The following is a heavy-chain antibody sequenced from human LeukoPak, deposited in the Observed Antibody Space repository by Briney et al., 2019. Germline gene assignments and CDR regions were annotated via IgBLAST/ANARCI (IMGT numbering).Heavy chain of an antibody. Sequence: GRSLRLSCAASGFTFSSYVMHWVRQAPGKGLEWVAVISYDGSNKYYADSVKGRFTISRDNSKNTLYLQMNSLRAEDTAVYYCARVGAPFDYWGQGTLVTVSS. D-gene: IGHD1-26*01. V-gene: IGHV3-30*04. CDR3: ARVGAPFDY. CDR1: GFTFSSYV. J-gene: IGHJ4*02. CDR2: ISYDGSNK.